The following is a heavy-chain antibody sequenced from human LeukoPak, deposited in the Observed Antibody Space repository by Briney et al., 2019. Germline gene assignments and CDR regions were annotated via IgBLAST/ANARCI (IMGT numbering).Heavy chain of an antibody. Sequence: PGGSLRLSCAASGFTFSSYWMSWVRQAPGKGLEWVSYISSSSSTIYYADSVKGRFTISRDNAKNSLYLQMNSLGAEDTAVYYCARDRGVALDYWGQGTLVTVSS. V-gene: IGHV3-48*04. D-gene: IGHD2-15*01. CDR2: ISSSSSTI. J-gene: IGHJ4*02. CDR3: ARDRGVALDY. CDR1: GFTFSSYW.